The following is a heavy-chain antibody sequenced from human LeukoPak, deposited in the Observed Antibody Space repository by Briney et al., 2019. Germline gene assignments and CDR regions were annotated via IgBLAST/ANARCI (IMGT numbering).Heavy chain of an antibody. CDR1: GYTFTNYW. Sequence: GESLKISCKGSGYTFTNYWIGWVRQMPGKGLEFMGIIYPGDSDTRYSPSFQGQVTISVDKSINTAYLQWSSLKASDTAMYYCARLGLAWDDGYNYFDYWGQGTLVTVSS. J-gene: IGHJ4*02. CDR3: ARLGLAWDDGYNYFDY. V-gene: IGHV5-51*01. CDR2: IYPGDSDT. D-gene: IGHD5-24*01.